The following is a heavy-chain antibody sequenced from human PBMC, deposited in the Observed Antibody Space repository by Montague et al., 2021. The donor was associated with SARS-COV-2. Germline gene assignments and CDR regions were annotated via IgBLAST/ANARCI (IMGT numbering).Heavy chain of an antibody. CDR1: GGSTSNYY. J-gene: IGHJ4*02. V-gene: IGHV4-59*01. Sequence: SETLSLTCSVSGGSTSNYYWTWMRQSPGKGLQWIGYIFYTGSTKFNPSLKSRVSMSLDTSKNHFSLRLSAVTAADTARYYCARAQNICFIANCVNYFDLWGLGALVTVSS. CDR2: IFYTGST. CDR3: ARAQNICFIANCVNYFDL. D-gene: IGHD2-15*01.